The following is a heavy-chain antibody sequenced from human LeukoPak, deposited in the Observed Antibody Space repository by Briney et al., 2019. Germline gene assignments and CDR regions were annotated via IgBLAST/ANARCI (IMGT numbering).Heavy chain of an antibody. D-gene: IGHD1-26*01. CDR2: INPSGGST. CDR1: GYTFTSYY. J-gene: IGHJ3*02. V-gene: IGHV1-46*01. Sequence: ASVKVSCKASGYTFTSYYMHWVRQAPGQGLEWMGIINPSGGSTSYAQKFQGRVTMTRDRSTSTVYMELSSLRSEDTAVYYCARVVGAHDAFDIWGQGTMVTVSS. CDR3: ARVVGAHDAFDI.